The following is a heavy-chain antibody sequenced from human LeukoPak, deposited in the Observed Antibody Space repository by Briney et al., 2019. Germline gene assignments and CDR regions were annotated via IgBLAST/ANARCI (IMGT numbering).Heavy chain of an antibody. V-gene: IGHV1-69*04. J-gene: IGHJ3*02. CDR3: ARAEPHYGGNSGAAFDI. Sequence: SVKVSCKASGGTFSSYAISWVPQAPGQGLEWMGRIIPILGIANYAQKFQGRVTITADKSTSTAYMELSSLRSEDTAVYYCARAEPHYGGNSGAAFDIWGQGTMVTVSS. D-gene: IGHD4-23*01. CDR1: GGTFSSYA. CDR2: IIPILGIA.